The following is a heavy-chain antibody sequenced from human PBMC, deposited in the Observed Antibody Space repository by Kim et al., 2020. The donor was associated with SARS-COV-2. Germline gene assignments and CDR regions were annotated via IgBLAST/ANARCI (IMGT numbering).Heavy chain of an antibody. V-gene: IGHV4-34*01. CDR1: GGSFSGYY. J-gene: IGHJ4*02. D-gene: IGHD5-12*01. Sequence: SETLSLTCAVYGGSFSGYYWSWIRQPPGKGLEWIGEINHSGSTNYNPSLKSRVTISVDTSKNQFSLKLSSVTAADTAVYYCARGSIPRRGYDYFDYWGQG. CDR2: INHSGST. CDR3: ARGSIPRRGYDYFDY.